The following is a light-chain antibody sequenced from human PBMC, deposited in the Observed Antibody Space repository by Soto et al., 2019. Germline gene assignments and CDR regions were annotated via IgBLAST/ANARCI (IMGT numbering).Light chain of an antibody. CDR1: QSVSSSY. V-gene: IGKV3D-7*01. CDR3: QQDYNLLT. CDR2: GAS. J-gene: IGKJ4*01. Sequence: PGDRVTLSCRASQSVSSSYLTWYQQKPGQAPRLLIYGASTRATSIPARFSGSGSGTDFTLTISRLQPEDFAVYYCQQDYNLLTFGGGTKVEIK.